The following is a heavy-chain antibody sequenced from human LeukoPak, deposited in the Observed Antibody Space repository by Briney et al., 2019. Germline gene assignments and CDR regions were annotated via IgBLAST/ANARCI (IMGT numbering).Heavy chain of an antibody. J-gene: IGHJ6*02. Sequence: GASVKVSRKASGYTFTSYDINWVRQATGQGLEWMGWMNPNSGNTGYAQKFQGRVTMTRNTSISTAYMELSSLRSEDTAVYYCARGTIQLWLPENYYYYYGMDVWGQGTTVTVSS. CDR1: GYTFTSYD. V-gene: IGHV1-8*01. CDR2: MNPNSGNT. CDR3: ARGTIQLWLPENYYYYYGMDV. D-gene: IGHD5-18*01.